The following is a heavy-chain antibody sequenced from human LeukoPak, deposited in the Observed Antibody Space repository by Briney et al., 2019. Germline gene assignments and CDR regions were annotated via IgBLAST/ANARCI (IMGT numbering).Heavy chain of an antibody. J-gene: IGHJ5*02. CDR3: ARGSWAAYGGNPVEFDP. CDR1: GGSISNYY. Sequence: PSETLSLTCTVSGGSISNYYWSWIRQPPGKGLEWIGYIYYSGSTSYNPSLKSRVTISVDTSKNQFSLKLSSVTAADTAVYYCARGSWAAYGGNPVEFDPWGQGTLVTVSS. D-gene: IGHD4-23*01. V-gene: IGHV4-59*01. CDR2: IYYSGST.